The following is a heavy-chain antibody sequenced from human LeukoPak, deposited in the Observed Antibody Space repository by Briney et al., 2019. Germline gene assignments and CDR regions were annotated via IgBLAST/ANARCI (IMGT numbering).Heavy chain of an antibody. D-gene: IGHD2-15*01. V-gene: IGHV4-34*01. CDR1: GGSFSGYY. J-gene: IGHJ4*02. Sequence: SETLSLTCAVYGGSFSGYYWSWIRQPPGKGLEWIGEINHSGSTNYNPSLKSRFTISVDTSKNQFSLKLSSVTAADTAVYYCARGPRSSRFHYWGQGTLVTVSS. CDR2: INHSGST. CDR3: ARGPRSSRFHY.